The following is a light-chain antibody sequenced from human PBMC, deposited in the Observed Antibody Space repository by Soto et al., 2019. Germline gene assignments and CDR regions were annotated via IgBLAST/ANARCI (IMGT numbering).Light chain of an antibody. Sequence: DIQMTQSPFSLSASLGDRVTITCRASQSISDYLNWYQQKPGKGPKLLIFAASSLQVGVPSRFSGSGSGTDFTLNISSLQPEDFATYFCQQSHSAAFSFGPGTTVDIK. CDR2: AAS. CDR3: QQSHSAAFS. J-gene: IGKJ3*01. CDR1: QSISDY. V-gene: IGKV1-39*01.